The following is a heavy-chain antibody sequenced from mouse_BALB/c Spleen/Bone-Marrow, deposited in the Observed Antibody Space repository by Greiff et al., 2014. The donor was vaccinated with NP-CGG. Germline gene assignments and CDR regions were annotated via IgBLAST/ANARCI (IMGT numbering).Heavy chain of an antibody. CDR1: GYTFTSYW. J-gene: IGHJ3*01. CDR3: ARRAYGGSYGFAY. V-gene: IGHV1-7*01. Sequence: QVQLQQSGAELAKPGASEKMSCKASGYTFTSYWMHWVKQRPGQGLEWIGYINPSTGYTEYNQKFKDKATLTADKSSSTAYMQLSSLTSEDSAVYYCARRAYGGSYGFAYWGQGTLVTVSA. D-gene: IGHD1-1*01. CDR2: INPSTGYT.